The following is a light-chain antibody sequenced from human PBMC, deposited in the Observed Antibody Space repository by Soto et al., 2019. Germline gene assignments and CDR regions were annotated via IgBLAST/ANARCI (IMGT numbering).Light chain of an antibody. CDR1: QSVSSIY. J-gene: IGKJ3*01. CDR3: QQYGSSPPFT. CDR2: GAS. V-gene: IGKV3-20*01. Sequence: EIVLTQSPGTLSLSPGDRATLSCRASQSVSSIYLAWYQQKPGQAPRLLIYGASSRASGIPDRFSGSGSGTDFTLSNSRLEPEDFAVYYCQQYGSSPPFTFGHGTKVDIK.